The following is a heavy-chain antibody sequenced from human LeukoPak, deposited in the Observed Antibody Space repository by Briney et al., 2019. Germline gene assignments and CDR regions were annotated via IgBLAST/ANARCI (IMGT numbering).Heavy chain of an antibody. J-gene: IGHJ4*02. CDR3: ARDRLDF. CDR1: GFTFSDYW. V-gene: IGHV3-7*01. Sequence: GGSLRLSCAASGFTFSDYWMSWVRQAPGKGLEWVANIKQEGSEKYYVDSVKGRFTISRDSAKNSLYLQMNSLRAEDTAVYYCARDRLDFWGQGTLVTVSS. CDR2: IKQEGSEK.